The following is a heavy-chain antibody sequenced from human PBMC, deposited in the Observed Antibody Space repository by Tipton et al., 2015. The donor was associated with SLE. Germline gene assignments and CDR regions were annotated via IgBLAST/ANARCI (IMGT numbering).Heavy chain of an antibody. Sequence: TLSLTCAVSGGSINSGDYSWSWIRRPPGKGLEWIGYIFRSGNAYYNPSLKSRVTISVDRSKNQFSLKLSSVTAADTAVYYCARGTESLPESSGMDVWGQGTTVTVSS. J-gene: IGHJ6*02. CDR1: GGSINSGDYS. CDR3: ARGTESLPESSGMDV. V-gene: IGHV4-30-2*01. CDR2: IFRSGNA. D-gene: IGHD2-8*02.